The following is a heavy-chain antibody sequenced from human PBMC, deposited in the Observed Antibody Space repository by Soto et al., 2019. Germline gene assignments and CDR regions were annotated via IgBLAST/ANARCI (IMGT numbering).Heavy chain of an antibody. J-gene: IGHJ5*02. CDR1: GGSIRSHY. D-gene: IGHD6-13*01. V-gene: IGHV4-59*08. CDR3: ARQGSSSWYFWFDP. Sequence: QVQLQESGPGLVKPSETLSLTCTVAGGSIRSHYWSWIRQAPGKGLEWVGFLYYGGSTNYNPSLKTRATISVDTSKNQLSLRLTSVTAADTALYYCARQGSSSWYFWFDPWGQGTLVTVSS. CDR2: LYYGGST.